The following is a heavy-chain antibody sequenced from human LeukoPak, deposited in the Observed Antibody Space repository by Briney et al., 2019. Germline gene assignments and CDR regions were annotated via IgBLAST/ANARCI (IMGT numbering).Heavy chain of an antibody. D-gene: IGHD3-22*01. Sequence: GGSLRLSCGASGFTFSDYYMSWIRQAPGKGLEWVSYISGSGSTTYYADSVKGRFTISRDNSKNTLYLQMNSLRAEDTAVYYCAKGQDYYDSSGHYEADAFDIWGQGTMVTVSS. J-gene: IGHJ3*02. CDR3: AKGQDYYDSSGHYEADAFDI. V-gene: IGHV3-11*01. CDR1: GFTFSDYY. CDR2: ISGSGSTT.